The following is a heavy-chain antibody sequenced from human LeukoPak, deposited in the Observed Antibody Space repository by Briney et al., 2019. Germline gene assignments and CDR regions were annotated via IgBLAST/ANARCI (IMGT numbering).Heavy chain of an antibody. J-gene: IGHJ4*02. V-gene: IGHV1-3*01. CDR3: AREVAAAGVPD. CDR2: INAGNGNT. D-gene: IGHD6-13*01. Sequence: ASVKVSCKAYGYTFTSYAMHWVRQAPGQRLEWMGWINAGNGNTKYSQKFQGRVTITRDTSASTAYMELSSLRSEDTAVYYCAREVAAAGVPDWGQGTLVTVSS. CDR1: GYTFTSYA.